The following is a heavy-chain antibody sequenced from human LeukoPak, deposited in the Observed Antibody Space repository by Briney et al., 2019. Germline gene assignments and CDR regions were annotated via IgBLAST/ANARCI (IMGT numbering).Heavy chain of an antibody. V-gene: IGHV4-34*01. J-gene: IGHJ4*02. CDR3: ARNRWGITMVRGVSLDY. D-gene: IGHD3-10*01. CDR2: INHSGST. Sequence: SETLSLTCAVYGGSFSGYYWSWLRQPPGKGLEWIGEINHSGSTNYNPSLKSRVTISVDTSKNQFSLKLRSVTAADTAVYYCARNRWGITMVRGVSLDYWGQGTLVTVSS. CDR1: GGSFSGYY.